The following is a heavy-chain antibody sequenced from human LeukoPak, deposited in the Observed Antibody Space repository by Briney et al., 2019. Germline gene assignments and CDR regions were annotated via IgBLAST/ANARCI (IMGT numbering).Heavy chain of an antibody. V-gene: IGHV3-48*03. D-gene: IGHD6-13*01. J-gene: IGHJ4*02. CDR2: ISSSGSTI. CDR3: AREKNGYSSSWLY. Sequence: PGGSLRLSCAASGFAFSSYEMNWVRQAPGKGLEWVSYISSSGSTIYYADSVKGRFTISRDNAKNSLYLQMNSLRAEDTAVYYCAREKNGYSSSWLYWGQGTLVTVSS. CDR1: GFAFSSYE.